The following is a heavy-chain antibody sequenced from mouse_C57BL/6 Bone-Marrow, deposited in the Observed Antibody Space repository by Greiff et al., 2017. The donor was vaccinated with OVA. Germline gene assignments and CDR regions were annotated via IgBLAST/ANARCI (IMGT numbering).Heavy chain of an antibody. CDR1: GSPLTSYG. CDR3: ARTPLLKRGDFDM. J-gene: IGHJ1*01. Sequence: QVQLQQSRPGLLPLSHRLPITCTVSGSPLTSYGVHWVRQSPGKGREWLGVIWSGGSTDYNAAFISRLSISKDNSKSQVFFKMNSLQADHTAIFYCARTPLLKRGDFDMWGGGTAVTVSS. D-gene: IGHD1-2*01. CDR2: IWSGGST. V-gene: IGHV2-2*01.